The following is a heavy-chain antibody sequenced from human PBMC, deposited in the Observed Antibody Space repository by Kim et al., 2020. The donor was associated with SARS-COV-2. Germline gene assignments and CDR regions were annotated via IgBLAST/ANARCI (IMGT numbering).Heavy chain of an antibody. CDR2: T. CDR3: ARLGGGPRVDL. Sequence: TNSSPSFQGHVTISADKSISTAYLQWSSLKASDTAMYYCARLGGGPRVDLWGRGTLVTVSS. V-gene: IGHV5-10-1*01. J-gene: IGHJ2*01.